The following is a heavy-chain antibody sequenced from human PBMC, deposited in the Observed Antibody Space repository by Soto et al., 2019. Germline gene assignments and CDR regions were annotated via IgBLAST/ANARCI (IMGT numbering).Heavy chain of an antibody. CDR3: ARDLSGSYFVAFDI. CDR1: GDSVSSNSAA. D-gene: IGHD1-26*01. J-gene: IGHJ3*02. CDR2: TYYRSKWYN. Sequence: SQTLSLTCAISGDSVSSNSAAWNWIRQSPSRGLEWMGRTYYRSKWYNDYVVSVKSLITINPDTSKNQFSLQLNSVTPEDTALYYCARDLSGSYFVAFDIGGEGSMVTV. V-gene: IGHV6-1*01.